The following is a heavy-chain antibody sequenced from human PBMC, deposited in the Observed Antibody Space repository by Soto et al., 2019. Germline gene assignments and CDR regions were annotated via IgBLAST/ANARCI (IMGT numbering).Heavy chain of an antibody. CDR1: GDSVSSNSAA. J-gene: IGHJ6*02. Sequence: SPTLSLPCAISGDSVSSNSAAWNWIRQSPSRGLEWLGRTYYRSKWYNDYAVSVKSRITINPDTSKNQFSLQLNSVTPEDTAVYYCARDEIFGVVIRYYYYGMDVWGQGTTVTVSS. V-gene: IGHV6-1*01. CDR3: ARDEIFGVVIRYYYYGMDV. CDR2: TYYRSKWYN. D-gene: IGHD3-3*01.